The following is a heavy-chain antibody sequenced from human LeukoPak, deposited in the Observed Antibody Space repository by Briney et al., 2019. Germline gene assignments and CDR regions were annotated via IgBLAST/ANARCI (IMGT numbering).Heavy chain of an antibody. CDR2: IHYSGST. J-gene: IGHJ4*02. V-gene: IGHV4-59*12. Sequence: SETLSLTCTVSGGSISSYYWNWIRQPPGKGLEWIGSIHYSGSTNYNPSLKSRVTISIDTSKKQFSLKLSSVTAADTAVYYCARREVALVAFDSWGQGTLVTVSS. CDR1: GGSISSYY. D-gene: IGHD2-21*01. CDR3: ARREVALVAFDS.